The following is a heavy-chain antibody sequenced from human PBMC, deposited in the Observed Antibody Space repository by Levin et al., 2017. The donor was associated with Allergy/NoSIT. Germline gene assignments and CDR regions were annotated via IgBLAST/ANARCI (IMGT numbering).Heavy chain of an antibody. V-gene: IGHV1-69*02. CDR3: ATYPQIAMGEAPLDS. CDR1: GGTFSSYT. Sequence: SVKVSCRASGGTFSSYTFTWARQAPGQRLEWVGRIVPLLSVSNSAQKFQGRVALTADEATGTAFMELSSLRVDDTAIYFCATYPQIAMGEAPLDSWGQGTLVTVSS. CDR2: IVPLLSVS. D-gene: IGHD3-16*01. J-gene: IGHJ4*02.